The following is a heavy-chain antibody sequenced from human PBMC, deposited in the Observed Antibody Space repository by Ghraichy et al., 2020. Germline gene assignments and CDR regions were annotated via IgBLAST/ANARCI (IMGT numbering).Heavy chain of an antibody. D-gene: IGHD6-19*01. CDR3: AREAGGSGWYSGFDY. J-gene: IGHJ4*02. Sequence: GGSLRLSCAASGFTFSSYAMHWVRQAPGKGLEWVAVISYDGSNKYYADSVKGRFTISRDNSKNTLYLQMNSLRAEDTAVYYCAREAGGSGWYSGFDYWGQGTLVTVSS. CDR1: GFTFSSYA. V-gene: IGHV3-30-3*01. CDR2: ISYDGSNK.